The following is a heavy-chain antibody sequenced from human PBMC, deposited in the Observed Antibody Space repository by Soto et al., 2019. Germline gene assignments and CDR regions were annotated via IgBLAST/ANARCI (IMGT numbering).Heavy chain of an antibody. J-gene: IGHJ5*02. CDR2: IYYSGST. CDR3: ARGTAFPTIAARLWFDP. V-gene: IGHV4-31*03. D-gene: IGHD6-6*01. Sequence: PSETLSLTCTVSGGSISSGGYYWSWIRQHPGKGLEWIGYIYYSGSTYYNPSPKSRVTISVDTSKNQFSLKLSSVTAADTAVYYCARGTAFPTIAARLWFDPWGQGTLVTVSS. CDR1: GGSISSGGYY.